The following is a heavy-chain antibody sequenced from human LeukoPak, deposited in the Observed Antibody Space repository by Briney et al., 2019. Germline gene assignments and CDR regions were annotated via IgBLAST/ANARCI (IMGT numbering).Heavy chain of an antibody. Sequence: GGSLRLSCAASGFTFSSYAMSWVRQAPGKGLGWVSAISGSGGSTYYADSVKGRFTISRDNSKNTLYLQMNSLRAEDTAVYYCAKPGYGSGSYPEYYFDYWGQGTLVTVSS. CDR2: ISGSGGST. CDR3: AKPGYGSGSYPEYYFDY. V-gene: IGHV3-23*01. D-gene: IGHD3-10*01. CDR1: GFTFSSYA. J-gene: IGHJ4*02.